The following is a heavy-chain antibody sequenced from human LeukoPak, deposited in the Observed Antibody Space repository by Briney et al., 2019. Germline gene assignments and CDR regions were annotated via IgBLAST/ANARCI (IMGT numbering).Heavy chain of an antibody. Sequence: ASVKVSCKASGYTFTGYYMHWARQAPGQGLEWMGWINPNSGGTNYAQKFQGRVTMTRDTSISTAYMELSRLRSDDTAVYYCAREWSLKKKIQLWLRVGYYFDYWGQGTLVTVSS. CDR3: AREWSLKKKIQLWLRVGYYFDY. V-gene: IGHV1-2*02. J-gene: IGHJ4*02. CDR1: GYTFTGYY. CDR2: INPNSGGT. D-gene: IGHD5-18*01.